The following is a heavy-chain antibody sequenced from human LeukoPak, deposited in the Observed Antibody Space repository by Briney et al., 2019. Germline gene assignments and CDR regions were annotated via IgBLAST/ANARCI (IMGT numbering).Heavy chain of an antibody. V-gene: IGHV4-59*12. CDR3: ARGITMIVVVKSYYFDY. D-gene: IGHD3-22*01. CDR2: IYYSGST. J-gene: IGHJ4*02. CDR1: GGSISSYY. Sequence: SETLSLTCTVSGGSISSYYWSWIRQPPGKGLEWIGYIYYSGSTNYNPSLKSRVTISVDTSKNQFSLKLSSVTAADTAVYYCARGITMIVVVKSYYFDYWGQGTLVTVSS.